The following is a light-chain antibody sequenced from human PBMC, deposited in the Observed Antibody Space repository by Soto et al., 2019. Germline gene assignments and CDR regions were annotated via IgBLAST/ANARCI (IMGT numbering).Light chain of an antibody. CDR2: AAS. CDR3: QQYYSYPIP. CDR1: QGISSY. Sequence: AIRVTQNPSSFSASTGDRVTITCRASQGISSYLAWYQQKPGKAPKLLIYAASTLQSGVPSRFSGSVSGTDFTLTISCLQSEDFATYYCQQYYSYPIPFCQVTRLEIK. V-gene: IGKV1-8*01. J-gene: IGKJ5*01.